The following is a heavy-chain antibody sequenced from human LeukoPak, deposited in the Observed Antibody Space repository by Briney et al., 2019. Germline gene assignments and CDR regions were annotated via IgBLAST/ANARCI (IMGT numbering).Heavy chain of an antibody. Sequence: GGSLRLSCAASGFTFSSNWMSWVRQAPGKGLEWVANIKQDGSEKYYVGSVEGRFSISRDNAKNSLYLQMNSLRAEDTAVYYCVRHLTYFDYWGQGTLVTVSS. J-gene: IGHJ4*02. D-gene: IGHD4/OR15-4a*01. V-gene: IGHV3-7*01. CDR1: GFTFSSNW. CDR2: IKQDGSEK. CDR3: VRHLTYFDY.